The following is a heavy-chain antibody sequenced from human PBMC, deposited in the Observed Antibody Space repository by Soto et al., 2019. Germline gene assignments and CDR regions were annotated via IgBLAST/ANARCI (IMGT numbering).Heavy chain of an antibody. D-gene: IGHD2-15*01. CDR2: VNSDGTST. Sequence: EVQLVESGGDLVQPGGSLRLSCAASGLTFSGYWMHWVRQAPGKGLVWVSRVNSDGTSTAYADSVKGRFTISRDNAKNTLDLQMNSLGAGDTAVYYGARGWTGRYWGQGTLVTVSS. J-gene: IGHJ4*02. V-gene: IGHV3-74*01. CDR1: GLTFSGYW. CDR3: ARGWTGRY.